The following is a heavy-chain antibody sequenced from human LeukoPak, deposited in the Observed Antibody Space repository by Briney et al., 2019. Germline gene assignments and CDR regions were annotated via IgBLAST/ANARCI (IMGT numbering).Heavy chain of an antibody. CDR1: GGTFSSYA. Sequence: SVKASCKASGGTFSSYAISWVRQAPGQGLEWMGGIIPIFGTANYAQKFQGRVTITADESTSTAYMELSSLRSEDTAVYYCARVTNPEYGDYYDYWGQGTLVTVSS. J-gene: IGHJ4*02. V-gene: IGHV1-69*13. CDR3: ARVTNPEYGDYYDY. D-gene: IGHD4-17*01. CDR2: IIPIFGTA.